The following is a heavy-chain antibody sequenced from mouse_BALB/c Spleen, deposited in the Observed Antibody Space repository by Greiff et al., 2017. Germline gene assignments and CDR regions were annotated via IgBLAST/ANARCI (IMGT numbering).Heavy chain of an antibody. D-gene: IGHD3-1*01. Sequence: VKLQESGPGLVAPSQSLSITCTVSGFSLTSYGVHWVRQPPGKGLEWLGVIWAGGSTNYNSALMSRLSISKDNSKSQVFLKMNSLQTDDTAMYYCARGGRQLGLRGLAYWGQGTLVTVSA. V-gene: IGHV2-9*02. J-gene: IGHJ3*01. CDR1: GFSLTSYG. CDR3: ARGGRQLGLRGLAY. CDR2: IWAGGST.